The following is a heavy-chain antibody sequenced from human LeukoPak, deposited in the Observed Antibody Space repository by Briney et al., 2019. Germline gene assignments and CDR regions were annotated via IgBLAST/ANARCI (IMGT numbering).Heavy chain of an antibody. V-gene: IGHV3-30*04. CDR3: TTDKDYASGRG. Sequence: GGSLRLSCAASGFTFSSYAMHWVRQAPGKGLEWVAVVSYDGSIKYYADSVKGRFTISRDNSKNTLYLQMNSLRSEDTAVYYCTTDKDYASGRGWGQGTLVTVS. D-gene: IGHD3-10*01. CDR1: GFTFSSYA. CDR2: VSYDGSIK. J-gene: IGHJ4*02.